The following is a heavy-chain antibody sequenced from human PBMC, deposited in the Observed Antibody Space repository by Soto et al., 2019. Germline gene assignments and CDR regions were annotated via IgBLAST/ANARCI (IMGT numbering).Heavy chain of an antibody. CDR1: GGSINTFY. V-gene: IGHV4-4*07. CDR3: AREGSYSAYNFAHGIQLWSFDF. CDR2: IFSSGST. D-gene: IGHD5-12*01. J-gene: IGHJ4*02. Sequence: SETLSLTCTASGGSINTFYWSWVRQPAGKGLEWIGRIFSSGSTSFNPSLESRVAMSVDTSKNHFSLNLSSVTAADMAVYYCAREGSYSAYNFAHGIQLWSFDFWGQGALVTVSS.